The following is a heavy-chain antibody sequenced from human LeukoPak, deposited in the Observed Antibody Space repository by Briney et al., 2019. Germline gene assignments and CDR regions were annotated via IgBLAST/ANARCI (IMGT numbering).Heavy chain of an antibody. Sequence: GGSLRLSCAASGFTFSSYAMHWVRQAPGKGLEWVAVISYDGSNKYYADSVKGRFTISRDNSKNTLYLQMNSLRAEDTAVYYCARDPGAYCGGDCYSSPGMDVWGQGTTVTVSS. V-gene: IGHV3-30*04. D-gene: IGHD2-21*02. CDR3: ARDPGAYCGGDCYSSPGMDV. J-gene: IGHJ6*02. CDR1: GFTFSSYA. CDR2: ISYDGSNK.